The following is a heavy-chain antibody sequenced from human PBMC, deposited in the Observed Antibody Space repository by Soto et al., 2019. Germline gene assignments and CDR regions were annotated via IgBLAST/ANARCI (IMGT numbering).Heavy chain of an antibody. CDR3: ARGQPSSVYRYYYYGMDV. CDR2: IDPSDSYT. CDR1: GYSFTSYW. V-gene: IGHV5-10-1*01. D-gene: IGHD1-1*01. J-gene: IGHJ6*02. Sequence: ESLKISCKGSGYSFTSYWISWVRQMPGKGLEWMGRIDPSDSYTNYSPSFQGHVTISADKSISTAYLQWSSLKASDTAMYYCARGQPSSVYRYYYYGMDVWGQGTTVTVSS.